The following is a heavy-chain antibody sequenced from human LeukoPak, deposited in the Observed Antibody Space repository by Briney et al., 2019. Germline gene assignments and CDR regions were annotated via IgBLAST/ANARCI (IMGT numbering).Heavy chain of an antibody. D-gene: IGHD4-11*01. CDR3: ARALRLQEGYYFDY. CDR1: GFTFSSYA. J-gene: IGHJ4*02. CDR2: ISYDGSNK. Sequence: GGSLRLSCAASGFTFSSYAMHWVRQAPGKGLEWVAVISYDGSNKYYADSVKGRFTISRDNSKNTLYLQMNSLRAEDTAVYYCARALRLQEGYYFDYWGQGTLVTVSS. V-gene: IGHV3-30-3*01.